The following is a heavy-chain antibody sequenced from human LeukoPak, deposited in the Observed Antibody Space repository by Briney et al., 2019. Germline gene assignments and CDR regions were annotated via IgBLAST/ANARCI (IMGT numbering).Heavy chain of an antibody. V-gene: IGHV1-46*01. CDR2: INPSGGST. CDR1: GDTFSSYY. Sequence: ASVTVSCKASGDTFSSYYMHWVRQAPGQGLEWMGIINPSGGSTTYAQKFQGRVTMTRDTSTSTAYMELSRLRSDDTAVYYCARARVTMVRGVRAPFDYWGQGTLVTVSS. CDR3: ARARVTMVRGVRAPFDY. D-gene: IGHD3-10*01. J-gene: IGHJ4*02.